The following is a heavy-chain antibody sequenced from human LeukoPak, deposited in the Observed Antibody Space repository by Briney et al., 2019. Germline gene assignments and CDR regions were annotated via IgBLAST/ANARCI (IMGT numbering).Heavy chain of an antibody. V-gene: IGHV3-7*03. CDR2: IKYDGSEQ. CDR1: GFIFSSHW. Sequence: PGGSLRLSCTSSGFIFSSHWMNWVRQAPGKGPEWVANIKYDGSEQYYVDSVKGRFSISRDNTKNLLYLQMNSLRVEDTAVYYCARGYGWSFANWGQGTLVTVSS. J-gene: IGHJ4*02. CDR3: ARGYGWSFAN. D-gene: IGHD5-18*01.